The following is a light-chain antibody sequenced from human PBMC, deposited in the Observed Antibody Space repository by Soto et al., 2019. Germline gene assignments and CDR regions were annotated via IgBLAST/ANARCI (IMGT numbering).Light chain of an antibody. CDR3: SSYTSSSTGV. CDR1: SCDVGGYNY. V-gene: IGLV2-14*01. CDR2: EVS. Sequence: QSALTQPASVSGSPGQSITISCTGTSCDVGGYNYVSWYQQHPGKAPKLMIYEVSNRPSGVSNRFSGSKSGNTASLTISGLQAEDEADYYCSSYTSSSTGVFGGGTKLTVL. J-gene: IGLJ2*01.